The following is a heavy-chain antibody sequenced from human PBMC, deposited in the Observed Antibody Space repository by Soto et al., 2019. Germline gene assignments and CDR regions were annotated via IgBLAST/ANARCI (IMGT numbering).Heavy chain of an antibody. D-gene: IGHD6-19*01. CDR3: AREGPDIAVAGTGSYWYFDL. V-gene: IGHV3-30-3*01. Sequence: QVQLVESGGGVVQPGRSLRLSCAASGFTFSSYAMHWVRQAPGKGLEWVAVISYGGSNKYYADSVKGRFTISRDNSKNTLSLQINSLRAEDTAVYYCAREGPDIAVAGTGSYWYFDLSGRGTLVTVSS. J-gene: IGHJ2*01. CDR2: ISYGGSNK. CDR1: GFTFSSYA.